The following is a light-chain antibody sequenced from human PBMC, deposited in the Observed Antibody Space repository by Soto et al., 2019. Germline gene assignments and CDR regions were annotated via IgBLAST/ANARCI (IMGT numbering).Light chain of an antibody. CDR3: QKYTRAPFT. V-gene: IGKV1-27*01. CDR2: AAS. CDR1: QGIDTY. Sequence: DIRMTQSASSLSASVGDRVTITCRASQGIDTYLAWYQQKPGQVPKLLIYAASTLQSGVPSRFSGSGSGTDFTLTISSLQPEDVATYFCQKYTRAPFTFGPGTKVDIK. J-gene: IGKJ3*01.